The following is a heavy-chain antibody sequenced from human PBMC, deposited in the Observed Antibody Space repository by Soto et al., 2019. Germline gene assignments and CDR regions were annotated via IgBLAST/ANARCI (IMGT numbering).Heavy chain of an antibody. CDR2: IYYTGST. J-gene: IGHJ5*02. CDR1: GGSIDTYY. D-gene: IGHD3-22*01. V-gene: IGHV4-59*08. Sequence: QVQLQESGPGLVKASETLSLTCTVSGGSIDTYYWSWIRQPPGKGLQWIGYIYYTGSTTYSPSLKSRVTVXVXXSKNQFSLRLTSVTAADPAVYYRARLGGYYQSLDTWGQRSLVTVSS. CDR3: ARLGGYYQSLDT.